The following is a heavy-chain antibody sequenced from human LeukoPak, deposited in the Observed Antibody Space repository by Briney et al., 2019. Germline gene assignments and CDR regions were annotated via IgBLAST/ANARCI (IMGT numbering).Heavy chain of an antibody. CDR3: ARHPRVGAQGVDY. CDR1: GGTFISYA. Sequence: SVKVSCKASGGTFISYAISWVRQAPGQGLEWMGGIIPIFGTANYAQKFQGRVTITADESTSTAYMELSSLRSEDTAVYYCARHPRVGAQGVDYWGQGTLVTVSS. V-gene: IGHV1-69*01. J-gene: IGHJ4*02. CDR2: IIPIFGTA. D-gene: IGHD1-26*01.